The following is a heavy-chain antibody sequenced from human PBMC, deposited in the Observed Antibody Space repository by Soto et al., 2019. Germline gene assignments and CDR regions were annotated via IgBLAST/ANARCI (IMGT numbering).Heavy chain of an antibody. J-gene: IGHJ3*01. CDR2: IVVGSGNT. CDR3: TIGSWSGEVFDV. CDR1: GFTFTSSA. D-gene: IGHD2-21*01. V-gene: IGHV1-58*02. Sequence: SVKASCTASGFTFTSSAMQCVRQARGQRLEWIGWIVVGSGNTNYAQKFQGRVTITADKSTTTVYMELSSLRSEDTALYYCTIGSWSGEVFDVWGQGTMVTVSS.